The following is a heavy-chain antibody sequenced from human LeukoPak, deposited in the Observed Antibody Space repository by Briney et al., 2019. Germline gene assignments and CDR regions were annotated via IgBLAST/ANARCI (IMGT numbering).Heavy chain of an antibody. V-gene: IGHV4-34*01. J-gene: IGHJ4*02. CDR3: ARGDFYYDSSGYYFPLYLALFDY. CDR2: INHSGST. Sequence: SETLSLTCAVYGGSFSGYYWSWIRQPPGKGLEWIGEINHSGSTNYNPSLKSRVTISVDTSKNQFSLKLSSVTAADTAVYYCARGDFYYDSSGYYFPLYLALFDYWGQGTLVTVSS. D-gene: IGHD3-22*01. CDR1: GGSFSGYY.